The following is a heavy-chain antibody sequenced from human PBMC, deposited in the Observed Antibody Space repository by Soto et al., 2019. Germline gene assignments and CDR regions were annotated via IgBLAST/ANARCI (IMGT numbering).Heavy chain of an antibody. D-gene: IGHD2-21*02. CDR3: ARSYCGGDCYSDFDAFDI. J-gene: IGHJ3*02. Sequence: QMQLQESGSGLVKPSQTLSLTCAVSGGSISSGGFSWSWIRQPPGKGLEWIGYIHYGGNTYYNPSLKGRVTISVDGSKNQFSLKLYSVAAADTAVYYCARSYCGGDCYSDFDAFDIWGQGTPVTVSS. V-gene: IGHV4-30-2*01. CDR1: GGSISSGGFS. CDR2: IHYGGNT.